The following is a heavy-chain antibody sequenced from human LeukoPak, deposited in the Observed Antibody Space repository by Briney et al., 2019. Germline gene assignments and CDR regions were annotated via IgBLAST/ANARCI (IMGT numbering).Heavy chain of an antibody. CDR3: ARDRYSSSWGHSRDNRFDP. CDR2: IYTSGST. Sequence: SETLSLTCTVSGGSISSYYWSWIRQPAGKGLEWIGRIYTSGSTNYNPSLKSRVTMSVDTSKNQFSLKLSSVTAADTAVYYCARDRYSSSWGHSRDNRFDPWGQGTLVTVSS. D-gene: IGHD6-13*01. V-gene: IGHV4-4*07. CDR1: GGSISSYY. J-gene: IGHJ5*02.